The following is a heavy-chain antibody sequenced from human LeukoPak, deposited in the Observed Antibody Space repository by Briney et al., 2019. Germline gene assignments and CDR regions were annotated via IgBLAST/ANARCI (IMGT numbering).Heavy chain of an antibody. CDR2: IYSGGST. CDR1: GFTVSSNY. Sequence: GGSLRVSCAASGFTVSSNYMSWVRQAPGKGLEWVSVIYSGGSTYYADSVKGRFTISRDNSKNTLYLQMNSLRAEDTAVYYCARGEDGDYWGQGTLVTVSS. CDR3: ARGEDGDY. V-gene: IGHV3-53*01. J-gene: IGHJ4*02. D-gene: IGHD1-26*01.